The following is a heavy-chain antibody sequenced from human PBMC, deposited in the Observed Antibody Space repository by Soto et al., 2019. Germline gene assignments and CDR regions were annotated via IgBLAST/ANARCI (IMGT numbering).Heavy chain of an antibody. V-gene: IGHV3-23*01. D-gene: IGHD3-9*01. Sequence: GGSLRLSCAASGFTFSSYAMSWVRQAPGKGLEWVSAISGSGGSTYYADSVKGRFTISRDNSKNTLYLQMNSLRAEDTAVYYCAKDDVLRYFDWYGAGYYFDYWGQGTLVTVSS. CDR1: GFTFSSYA. CDR3: AKDDVLRYFDWYGAGYYFDY. CDR2: ISGSGGST. J-gene: IGHJ4*02.